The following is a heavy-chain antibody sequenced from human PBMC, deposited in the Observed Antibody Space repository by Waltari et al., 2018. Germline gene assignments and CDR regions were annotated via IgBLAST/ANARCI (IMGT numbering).Heavy chain of an antibody. Sequence: QVQLVQSGAEVKKPGASVKVSCKASGYTFTGYYMHWVRQAPGQGLEWMGWINPNSGGTNYAQKFQGRVTMTRDTSISTAYMELSRLRSDDTAVYYCARERGAVGAQHPLFDYWGQGTLVTVSS. J-gene: IGHJ4*02. D-gene: IGHD1-26*01. CDR3: ARERGAVGAQHPLFDY. V-gene: IGHV1-2*02. CDR1: GYTFTGYY. CDR2: INPNSGGT.